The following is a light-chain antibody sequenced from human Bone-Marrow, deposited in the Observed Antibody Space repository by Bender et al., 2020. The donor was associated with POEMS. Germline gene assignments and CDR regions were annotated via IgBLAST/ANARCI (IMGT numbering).Light chain of an antibody. CDR1: NVGTES. J-gene: IGLJ3*02. CDR2: YDS. Sequence: ARITCGGDNVGTESVHWYRQMPGQAPVLVIHYDSDRPSGVSNRFSGSKSGNMASLTISGLQPEDEADYYCCSYGGDYTWVFGGGTKVTVL. CDR3: CSYGGDYTWV. V-gene: IGLV3-21*01.